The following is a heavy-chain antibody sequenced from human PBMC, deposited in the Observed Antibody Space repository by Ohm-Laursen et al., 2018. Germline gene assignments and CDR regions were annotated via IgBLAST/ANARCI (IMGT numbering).Heavy chain of an antibody. CDR1: GDSISSSGYY. V-gene: IGHV4-39*01. J-gene: IGHJ3*02. CDR3: ARPQYSGSYYYAFDI. D-gene: IGHD1-26*01. Sequence: GTLSLTCTVSGDSISSSGYYWGWIRPPPGKGLEWIGNIYYSGNTYYNPSLKSRVTISVDASENQFSLKVISVTAADPAVYYCARPQYSGSYYYAFDIWGQGTMVTVSS. CDR2: IYYSGNT.